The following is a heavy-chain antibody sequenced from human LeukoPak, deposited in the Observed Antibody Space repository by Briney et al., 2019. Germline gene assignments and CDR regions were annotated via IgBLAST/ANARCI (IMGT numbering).Heavy chain of an antibody. J-gene: IGHJ4*02. Sequence: ASVKVSCKASGYSFTSYGISWVRQAPGQGLECMGWISPYNGNTKYTQKFQGRVTMTTDTSTTTAYMELRRLRSDDTAVYYCARDLRNYYGSWSDYWGQGTLVTVSS. CDR2: ISPYNGNT. CDR1: GYSFTSYG. D-gene: IGHD3-10*01. V-gene: IGHV1-18*01. CDR3: ARDLRNYYGSWSDY.